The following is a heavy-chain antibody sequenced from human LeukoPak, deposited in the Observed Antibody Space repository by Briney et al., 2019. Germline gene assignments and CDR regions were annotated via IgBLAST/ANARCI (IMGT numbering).Heavy chain of an antibody. V-gene: IGHV1-69*13. CDR1: GGTFSSYA. Sequence: SVKVSCKASGGTFSSYAISWVRQAPGQGLEWMGGVIPILGTANYAQKFQGRVTVTADESTSTAYMELSSLRSEDTAVYYCARGGYCSGGSCYPPTYYYYMDVWGKGTTVTISS. CDR2: VIPILGTA. D-gene: IGHD2-15*01. CDR3: ARGGYCSGGSCYPPTYYYYMDV. J-gene: IGHJ6*03.